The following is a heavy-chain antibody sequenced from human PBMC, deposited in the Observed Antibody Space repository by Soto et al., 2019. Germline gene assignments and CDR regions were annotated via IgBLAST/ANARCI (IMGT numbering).Heavy chain of an antibody. Sequence: PGGSLRLSCAASGFTLSDSYIDWVRQAPGKGLEWVGRSRDTARGYSTIYAASGKRRFATSRDDSNNLVYLEMNSLTTEDTAVYYCVRDTYFSDSSGYTRGFDHWGQGTLLTVSS. CDR1: GFTLSDSY. D-gene: IGHD3-22*01. CDR3: VRDTYFSDSSGYTRGFDH. J-gene: IGHJ5*02. CDR2: SRDTARGYST. V-gene: IGHV3-72*01.